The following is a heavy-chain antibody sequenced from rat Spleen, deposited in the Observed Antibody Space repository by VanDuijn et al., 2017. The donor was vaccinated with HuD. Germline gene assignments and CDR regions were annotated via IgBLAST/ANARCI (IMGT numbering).Heavy chain of an antibody. J-gene: IGHJ2*01. Sequence: EVQLVESDGALVQPGRSLKLSCAASGFTFSDYYMAWVRQAPTKGLEWVATFSYDGRTTYYRDSVKGRFTISRDNAKSTLYLQMDSLRSEDTATYYCARRARYFDYWGQGVMVTVSS. V-gene: IGHV5-29*01. CDR2: FSYDGRTT. CDR1: GFTFSDYY. CDR3: ARRARYFDY.